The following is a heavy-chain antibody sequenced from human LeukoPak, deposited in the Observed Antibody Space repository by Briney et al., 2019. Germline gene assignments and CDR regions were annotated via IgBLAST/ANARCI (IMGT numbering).Heavy chain of an antibody. Sequence: PGGSLRLSCAASGFTFSSYEMNWVRQAPGKGLEWVSYISSSGSSISYADSVKGRFTISRDNAKNSLYLQMNSLRAEDTALYYCTSGGNYAYAFDYWGQGTLVTVSS. CDR2: ISSSGSSI. J-gene: IGHJ4*02. D-gene: IGHD3-16*01. CDR1: GFTFSSYE. V-gene: IGHV3-48*03. CDR3: TSGGNYAYAFDY.